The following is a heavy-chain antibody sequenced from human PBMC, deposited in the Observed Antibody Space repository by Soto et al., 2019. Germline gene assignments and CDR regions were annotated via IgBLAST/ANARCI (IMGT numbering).Heavy chain of an antibody. CDR2: IIPIFGTA. CDR3: ARLSSSPVARDSYNRGAFDI. V-gene: IGHV1-69*01. J-gene: IGHJ3*02. CDR1: GGTFSSYA. Sequence: QVQLVQSGAEVKKPGSSVKVSCKASGGTFSSYAISWVRQAPGQGLEWMGGIIPIFGTANYAQKFQGRVTITADESTSTAYMELSSLRSEDTAVYYCARLSSSPVARDSYNRGAFDIWGQGTMLTVSS. D-gene: IGHD2-15*01.